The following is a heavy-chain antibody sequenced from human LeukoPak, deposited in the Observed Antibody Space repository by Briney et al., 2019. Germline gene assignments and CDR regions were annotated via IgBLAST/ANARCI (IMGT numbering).Heavy chain of an antibody. V-gene: IGHV4-31*03. CDR2: IYYSGST. J-gene: IGHJ5*02. D-gene: IGHD6-13*01. Sequence: SSETLSLTCTVSGGSISSGGYYWSWIRQHPGKGLEWIGYIYYSGSTYYNPSLKSRVTISVDTSKNQFSLKLSSVTAADTAVYYCASGSSWYSGRFDPWGQGTLVTVSS. CDR1: GGSISSGGYY. CDR3: ASGSSWYSGRFDP.